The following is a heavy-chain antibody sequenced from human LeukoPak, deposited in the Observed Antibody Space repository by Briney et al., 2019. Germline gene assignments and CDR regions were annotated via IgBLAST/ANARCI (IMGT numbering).Heavy chain of an antibody. J-gene: IGHJ4*02. Sequence: SETLSLTCTVSGYSISSGYYWGWIRQPPGKGLEWIGSIYYSGSTYYNPSLKSRVTISVDTSKNQFSLKLSSVTAADTAVYYCARDSSSSGWYEVIYWGQGTLVTVSS. CDR2: IYYSGST. CDR1: GYSISSGYY. CDR3: ARDSSSSGWYEVIY. D-gene: IGHD6-19*01. V-gene: IGHV4-38-2*02.